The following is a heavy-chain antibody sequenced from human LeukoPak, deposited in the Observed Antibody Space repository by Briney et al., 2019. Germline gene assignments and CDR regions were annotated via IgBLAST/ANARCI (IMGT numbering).Heavy chain of an antibody. CDR1: GGSISSGGYY. J-gene: IGHJ4*02. CDR3: ATLPFASRVMSDYYFDY. CDR2: IYYSGST. Sequence: SQTLSLTCTVSGGSISSGGYYWSWIRQHPGKGLEWIGYIYYSGSTYYNPSLKSRVTISVDTSKNQFSLKLSSVTAADTAVYYCATLPFASRVMSDYYFDYWGQGTLVTVSS. D-gene: IGHD2-21*01. V-gene: IGHV4-31*03.